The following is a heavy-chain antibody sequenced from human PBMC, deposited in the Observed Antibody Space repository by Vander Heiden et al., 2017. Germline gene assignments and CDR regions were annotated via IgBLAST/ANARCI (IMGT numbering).Heavy chain of an antibody. V-gene: IGHV3-23*01. CDR3: AKEGTMVRGVSPIDY. D-gene: IGHD3-10*01. CDR2: IGGSGGST. Sequence: EVQLLASGGGLVQPGGSLRLSCAASGFTFSSYAMSWVRQAPGKGLGWVSAIGGSGGSTYYADSVKGRFTISRDNSKNTLYLQMNSLRAEDTAVYYCAKEGTMVRGVSPIDYWGQGTLVTVSS. J-gene: IGHJ4*02. CDR1: GFTFSSYA.